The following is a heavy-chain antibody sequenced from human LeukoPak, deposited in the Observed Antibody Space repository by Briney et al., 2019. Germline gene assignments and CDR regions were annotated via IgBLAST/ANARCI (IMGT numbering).Heavy chain of an antibody. J-gene: IGHJ4*02. Sequence: GGSLRLSCAASGFTFSHYGIHWVRQAPGKGLEWVSYISSSGSTIYYADSVKGRFTISRDNAKNSLYLQMNSLRAEDTAVYYCARDKIVGATHFDYWGQGTLVTVSS. V-gene: IGHV3-48*04. CDR2: ISSSGSTI. D-gene: IGHD1-26*01. CDR3: ARDKIVGATHFDY. CDR1: GFTFSHYG.